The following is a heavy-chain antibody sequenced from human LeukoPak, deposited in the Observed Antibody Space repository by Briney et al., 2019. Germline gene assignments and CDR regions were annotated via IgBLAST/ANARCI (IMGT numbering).Heavy chain of an antibody. Sequence: GGSLRLSCAASGFTFSSYWMHWVRQAPGKGLVWVSRINSDGSSTSYADSVKGRFTISRDNAKNTLYLQMNSLRAEDTAVHYCARGRKDWYVDLWGRRTLVTVSS. CDR3: ARGRKDWYVDL. CDR1: GFTFSSYW. CDR2: INSDGSST. J-gene: IGHJ2*01. D-gene: IGHD1-14*01. V-gene: IGHV3-74*01.